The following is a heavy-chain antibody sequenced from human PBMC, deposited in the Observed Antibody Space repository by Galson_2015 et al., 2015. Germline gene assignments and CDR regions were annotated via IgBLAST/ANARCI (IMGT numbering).Heavy chain of an antibody. V-gene: IGHV3-23*01. CDR2: ISGSGGST. D-gene: IGHD5-12*01. J-gene: IGHJ6*02. Sequence: SLRLSCAASGFTFSSYAMSWVRQAPGKGLEWVSAISGSGGSTYYADSVKGRFTISRDNSKNTLYLQMNSLRAEDTAVYYCAKESGYDRSWYYYYYGMDVWGQGTTVTVSS. CDR3: AKESGYDRSWYYYYYGMDV. CDR1: GFTFSSYA.